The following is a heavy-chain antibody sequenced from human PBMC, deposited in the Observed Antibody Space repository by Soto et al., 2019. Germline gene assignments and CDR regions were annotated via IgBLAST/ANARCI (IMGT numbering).Heavy chain of an antibody. Sequence: GGSLRLACAASGFTFCRCSMHWVRQAPGKELEWVAVISYDGSNKYYADSVKGRFTISRDNSKNTLYLQMNSLRAEDTAVYYCARVPSSSGRAHFDYWGQGTLVTVSS. D-gene: IGHD2-15*01. CDR3: ARVPSSSGRAHFDY. V-gene: IGHV3-30-3*01. CDR1: GFTFCRCS. J-gene: IGHJ4*02. CDR2: ISYDGSNK.